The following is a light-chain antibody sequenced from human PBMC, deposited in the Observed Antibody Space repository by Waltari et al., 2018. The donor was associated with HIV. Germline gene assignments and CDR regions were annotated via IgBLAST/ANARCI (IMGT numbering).Light chain of an antibody. CDR3: STWDDRLSDRV. CDR1: SSHIGSTS. J-gene: IGLJ3*02. V-gene: IGLV1-47*01. Sequence: SVLTQPPSASGTPGQGFTISCSGGSSHIGSTSVSCFQQLPGAAPKLLIDRNVQRPAGVPGRFSGSNAGSSASLAISGLRSEDEAVYYCSTWDDRLSDRVFGGGTKLTVL. CDR2: RNV.